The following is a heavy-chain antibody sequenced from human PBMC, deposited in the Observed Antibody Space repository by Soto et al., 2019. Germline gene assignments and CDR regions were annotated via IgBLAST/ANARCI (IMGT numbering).Heavy chain of an antibody. V-gene: IGHV4-34*01. CDR1: AGSLSRYY. D-gene: IGHD3-10*01. CDR3: ARFYGYYYGSGSYYYANYYYYGMDV. J-gene: IGHJ6*02. Sequence: SEALSVTSAVSAGSLSRYYWIWIRQPPGKRLEWIGEINHSGSTNYNPSLKSRVTISVDTSKNQFSLKLSSVTAADTAVYYCARFYGYYYGSGSYYYANYYYYGMDVWGQGTTVT. CDR2: INHSGST.